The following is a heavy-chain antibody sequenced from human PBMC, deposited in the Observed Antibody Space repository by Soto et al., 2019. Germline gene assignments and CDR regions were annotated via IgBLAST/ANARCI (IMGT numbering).Heavy chain of an antibody. CDR1: GFTVSSHY. J-gene: IGHJ6*02. CDR3: AREVFCSSSSCQVRYGMDV. Sequence: GGSLRLSCAPSGFTVSSHYMGWVRQAPGKGLEWVSVINSGGSTYYADSVKGRFTISRDHSRNTLYLQMNSLRVEDTAVYYCAREVFCSSSSCQVRYGMDVWGQGTTVTVS. V-gene: IGHV3-53*01. CDR2: INSGGST. D-gene: IGHD2-2*01.